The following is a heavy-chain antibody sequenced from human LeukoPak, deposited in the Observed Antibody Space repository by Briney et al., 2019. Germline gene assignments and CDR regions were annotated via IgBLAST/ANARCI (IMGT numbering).Heavy chain of an antibody. Sequence: PGGPLRLSCVASGFTFSSYWMHWVRQAPGEGLVWVSRINSDGSTTTYADSVKGRFTISRDNSKNTLYLQMNSLRAEDTAVYYCAKPRSTVVTPNDAFDIWGQGTMVTVSS. V-gene: IGHV3-74*01. D-gene: IGHD4-23*01. J-gene: IGHJ3*02. CDR3: AKPRSTVVTPNDAFDI. CDR1: GFTFSSYW. CDR2: INSDGSTT.